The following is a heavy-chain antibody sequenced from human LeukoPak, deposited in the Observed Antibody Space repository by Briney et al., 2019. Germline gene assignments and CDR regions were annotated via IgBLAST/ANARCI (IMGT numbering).Heavy chain of an antibody. D-gene: IGHD5-12*01. CDR1: GFTFSSYG. CDR2: ISYDGSNK. CDR3: ARDRGSGYDYNAPFGY. Sequence: GGSLRLSCAASGFTFSSYGMHWVRQAPGKGLEWVAVISYDGSNKYYADSVKGRFTISRDNSKNTLYLQMNSLRAEDTAVYYCARDRGSGYDYNAPFGYWGQGTLVTVSS. V-gene: IGHV3-30*03. J-gene: IGHJ4*02.